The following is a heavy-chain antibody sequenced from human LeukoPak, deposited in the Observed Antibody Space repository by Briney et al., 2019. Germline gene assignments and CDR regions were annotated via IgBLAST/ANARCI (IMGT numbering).Heavy chain of an antibody. V-gene: IGHV3-23*01. CDR1: GFTFSSYE. Sequence: PGGSLRLSCAASGFTFSSYEMNWVRQAPGKGLEWVSAISGSGGSTYCADSVKGRFTISRDNSKNTLYLQMNSLRAEDTAVYYCAKEPNYGSGSSYYYYMDVWGKGTTVTISS. CDR2: ISGSGGST. D-gene: IGHD3-10*01. CDR3: AKEPNYGSGSSYYYYMDV. J-gene: IGHJ6*03.